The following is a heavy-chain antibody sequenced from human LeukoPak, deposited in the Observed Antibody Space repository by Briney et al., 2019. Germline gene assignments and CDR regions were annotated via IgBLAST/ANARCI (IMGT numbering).Heavy chain of an antibody. J-gene: IGHJ4*02. Sequence: PGGSLRLSCAASGFAFSSYGMHWVRQAPGKGLEWVAYIHYDSSTEDYADSVKGRFTISRDNSKNTLYLQMNSLRAEDTAVYYCAKDGPLLPTVEGGAWGYFDYWGQGTLVTVSS. CDR2: IHYDSSTE. D-gene: IGHD2-15*01. CDR1: GFAFSSYG. CDR3: AKDGPLLPTVEGGAWGYFDY. V-gene: IGHV3-30*02.